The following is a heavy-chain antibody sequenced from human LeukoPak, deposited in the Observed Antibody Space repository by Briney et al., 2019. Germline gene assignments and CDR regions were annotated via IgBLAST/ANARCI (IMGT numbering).Heavy chain of an antibody. CDR2: ISGSGSVS. D-gene: IGHD3-10*01. V-gene: IGHV3-48*02. CDR3: ARDGGFGFLAAFDI. J-gene: IGHJ3*02. CDR1: GFTFSSYS. Sequence: PRGCLRLSCVASGFTFSSYSVNSVRQAPGKGLEWISYISGSGSVSYYEDSVKGRFTISRDNAKNSLYLQMNSLRDEDTALYYCARDGGFGFLAAFDIWGQGTMVTVSS.